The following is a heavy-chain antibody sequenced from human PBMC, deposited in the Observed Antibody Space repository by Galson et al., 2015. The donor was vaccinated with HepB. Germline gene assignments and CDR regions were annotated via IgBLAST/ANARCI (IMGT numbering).Heavy chain of an antibody. CDR3: ARVEWSTMIVVVNPSGPYYGMDV. CDR1: GGTFSSYA. CDR2: ISAYNGNT. D-gene: IGHD3-22*01. J-gene: IGHJ6*02. Sequence: SVKVSCKASGGTFSSYAISWVRQAPGQGLEWMGWISAYNGNTNYAQKLQGRVTMTTDTSTSTAYMELRSLRSDDTAVYYCARVEWSTMIVVVNPSGPYYGMDVWGQGTTVTVSS. V-gene: IGHV1-18*01.